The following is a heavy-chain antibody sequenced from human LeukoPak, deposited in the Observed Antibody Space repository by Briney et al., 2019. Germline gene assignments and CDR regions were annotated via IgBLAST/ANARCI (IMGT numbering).Heavy chain of an antibody. Sequence: PGGSLRLSCAASGFTFSSYAMSWVRQAPGNGLEWVSAISGSGGSTYYADSVKGRFTISRDNSKNTLYLQMNSLRAEDTAVYYCAKVTLNREYHLRSSSPLFDYWGQGTLVTVSS. D-gene: IGHD6-6*01. CDR3: AKVTLNREYHLRSSSPLFDY. CDR1: GFTFSSYA. J-gene: IGHJ4*02. CDR2: ISGSGGST. V-gene: IGHV3-23*01.